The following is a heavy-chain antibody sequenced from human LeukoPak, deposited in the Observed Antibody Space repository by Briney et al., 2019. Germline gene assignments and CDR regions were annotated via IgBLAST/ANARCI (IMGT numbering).Heavy chain of an antibody. V-gene: IGHV3-23*01. D-gene: IGHD6-19*01. CDR2: ISWNSGGST. CDR1: GFTFDDYA. CDR3: ATSLGRGSGWYVGDY. J-gene: IGHJ4*02. Sequence: PGGSLRLSCAASGFTFDDYAMHWVRQAPGKGLEWVSGISWNSGGSTYYADSVKGRFTISRDNSKNTLYLQMNSLRAEDTAVYYCATSLGRGSGWYVGDYWGQGTLVTVSS.